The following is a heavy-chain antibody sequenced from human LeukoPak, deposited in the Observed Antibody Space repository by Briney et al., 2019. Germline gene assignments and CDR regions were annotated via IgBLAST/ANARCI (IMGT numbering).Heavy chain of an antibody. CDR1: GYTFTGYY. CDR3: ARAFKANLRYFDGLTGYYGMDV. J-gene: IGHJ6*02. V-gene: IGHV1-2*02. CDR2: INPNSGGT. Sequence: ASVKVSCKASGYTFTGYYMHWVRQAPGQGLEWMGWINPNSGGTNYAQKFQGRVTMTRDTSISTAYMELSRLRSDDTAVYYCARAFKANLRYFDGLTGYYGMDVWGQGTTVTVS. D-gene: IGHD3-9*01.